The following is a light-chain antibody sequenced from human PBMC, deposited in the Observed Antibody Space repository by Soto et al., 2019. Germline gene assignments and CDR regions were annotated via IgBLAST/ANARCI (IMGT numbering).Light chain of an antibody. CDR2: AAS. J-gene: IGKJ4*01. Sequence: AIRMTQSPSSLSASTGGRVTITCRASQGISSYLAWYQQKPGKAPKLLIYAASTLQSGVPSRFSGSGSGTDFTLTISCLQSEDFATYYCQQYYSYPFLTFGGGTKVDIK. CDR1: QGISSY. CDR3: QQYYSYPFLT. V-gene: IGKV1-8*01.